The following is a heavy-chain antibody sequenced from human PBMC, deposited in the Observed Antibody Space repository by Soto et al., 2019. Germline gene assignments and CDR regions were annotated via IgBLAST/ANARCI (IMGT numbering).Heavy chain of an antibody. CDR2: ITGNSVIT. CDR1: GFTFSPYS. D-gene: IGHD5-18*01. Sequence: GGSLRLSCAASGFTFSPYSMTWVRQAPGKGLEWVSSITGNSVITHYADSVKGRFTISRDNSKNTLYLQMNSLRAEDTAVYYCARDPLWGTAMVLWYFDLWGRGTLVTVSS. CDR3: ARDPLWGTAMVLWYFDL. J-gene: IGHJ2*01. V-gene: IGHV3-23*01.